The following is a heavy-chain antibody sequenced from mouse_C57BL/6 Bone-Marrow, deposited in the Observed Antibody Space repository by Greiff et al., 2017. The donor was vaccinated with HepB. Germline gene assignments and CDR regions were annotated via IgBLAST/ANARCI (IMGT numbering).Heavy chain of an antibody. Sequence: QVQLQQSGAELMKPGASVMLSCKATGYTFTGYWIEWVKQRPGHGLEWIGEILPGSGSTNYNEKFKGKATFTADKSSNTAYMQLSSLTTEDSAIYYCARRATLRSPWFAYWGQGTLVTVSA. CDR3: ARRATLRSPWFAY. J-gene: IGHJ3*01. D-gene: IGHD3-1*01. V-gene: IGHV1-9*01. CDR2: ILPGSGST. CDR1: GYTFTGYW.